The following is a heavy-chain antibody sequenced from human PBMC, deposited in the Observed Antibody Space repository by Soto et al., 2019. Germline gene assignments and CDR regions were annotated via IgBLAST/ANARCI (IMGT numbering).Heavy chain of an antibody. V-gene: IGHV3-30*18. Sequence: GGSLRLSCAASGFTFSSYGMHWVRQAPGKGLEWVAVISYDGSNKYYADSVKGRFTISRDNSKNTLYLQMNSLRAEDTAGYYCAKVTGSGSYTLNPLMSGFPPSPPPQAYYYYGMDVWGQGTTVTVSS. J-gene: IGHJ6*02. CDR2: ISYDGSNK. CDR1: GFTFSSYG. CDR3: AKVTGSGSYTLNPLMSGFPPSPPPQAYYYYGMDV. D-gene: IGHD3-10*01.